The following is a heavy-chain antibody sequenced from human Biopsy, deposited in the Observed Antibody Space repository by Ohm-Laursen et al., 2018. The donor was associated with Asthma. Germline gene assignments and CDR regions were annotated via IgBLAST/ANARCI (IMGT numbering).Heavy chain of an antibody. J-gene: IGHJ3*02. CDR2: INWNGGST. D-gene: IGHD4-17*01. V-gene: IGHV3-20*01. CDR1: GFTFDDYA. CDR3: ARDRAVTGLNDAFDT. Sequence: GSLRLSCTASGFTFDDYAMSWVRQAPGKGLEWVSGINWNGGSTGYADSVKGRFTLSRDNAKNYLYLQMNSLRAEDTALYHCARDRAVTGLNDAFDTWGQGTMVTVSS.